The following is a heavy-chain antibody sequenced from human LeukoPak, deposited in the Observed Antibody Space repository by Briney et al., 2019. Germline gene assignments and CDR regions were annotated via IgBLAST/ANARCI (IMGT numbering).Heavy chain of an antibody. D-gene: IGHD6-6*01. J-gene: IGHJ6*03. CDR2: FYTSGST. V-gene: IGHV4-4*07. CDR3: ARDRGEYSSSSAYYSYYYMDV. Sequence: PSETLSLTCTVSGGSISNYYWSWIRQPAGKGLEWIGRFYTSGSTNYNPSLKSRVTMSVDTSKNQFSLKLTSVTAADTAVYYCARDRGEYSSSSAYYSYYYMDVWGKGTTVTVSS. CDR1: GGSISNYY.